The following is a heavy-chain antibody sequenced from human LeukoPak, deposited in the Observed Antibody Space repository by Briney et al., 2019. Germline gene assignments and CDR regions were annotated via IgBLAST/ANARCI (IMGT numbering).Heavy chain of an antibody. CDR3: ARDEDGSYYFDY. CDR1: GFTFSSST. J-gene: IGHJ4*02. D-gene: IGHD1-26*01. Sequence: GGSLRLSCVASGFTFSSSTMNWVRQAPGKGLEWVSSISSSSSYIYYADSVKGRFTISRDNAKNSLYLQMNSLRAEETAVYYCARDEDGSYYFDYWGQGTLVTVSS. V-gene: IGHV3-21*01. CDR2: ISSSSSYI.